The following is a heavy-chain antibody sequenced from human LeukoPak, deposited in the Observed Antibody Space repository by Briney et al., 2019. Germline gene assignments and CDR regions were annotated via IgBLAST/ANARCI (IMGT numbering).Heavy chain of an antibody. CDR1: GGSISSYY. V-gene: IGHV4-4*07. CDR3: ARDYYDSSGYYIL. J-gene: IGHJ4*02. D-gene: IGHD3-22*01. Sequence: PSETLPLTCTVSGGSISSYYWSWLRQPAGNGLEWIGRIYTSGSTNYNPSLKSRVTISVDKSKNQFSLKLSSVTAADTAVYYCARDYYDSSGYYILWGQGTLVTVSS. CDR2: IYTSGST.